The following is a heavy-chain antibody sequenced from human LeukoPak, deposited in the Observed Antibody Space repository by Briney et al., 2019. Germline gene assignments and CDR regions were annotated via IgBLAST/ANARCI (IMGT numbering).Heavy chain of an antibody. CDR2: IWHDGSNK. V-gene: IGHV3-30*02. CDR3: AKDKGKYYFDY. CDR1: GITFSASG. Sequence: GGALRLSCIASGITFSASGMHWVRQAPGEGLEWLALIWHDGSNKYYADSVKGRFTISRDDSKKTIYLQVNSLRTEDTALYYCAKDKGKYYFDYWGQGTLVTVSS. J-gene: IGHJ4*02. D-gene: IGHD4-23*01.